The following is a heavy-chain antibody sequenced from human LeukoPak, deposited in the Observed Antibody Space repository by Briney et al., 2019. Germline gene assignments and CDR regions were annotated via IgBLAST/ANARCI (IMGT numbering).Heavy chain of an antibody. D-gene: IGHD3-10*01. CDR1: GYTFTGYY. V-gene: IGHV1-2*02. Sequence: ASVKVSCKASGYTFTGYYMHWVRQAPGQGLEWMGWINPNSGGTNYAQKFQGRVTMTRDTSISTAYMELSRLRSDDTAVYYCARARRDGSGSKPLYYHMDVWGKGTTVTVSS. CDR3: ARARRDGSGSKPLYYHMDV. J-gene: IGHJ6*03. CDR2: INPNSGGT.